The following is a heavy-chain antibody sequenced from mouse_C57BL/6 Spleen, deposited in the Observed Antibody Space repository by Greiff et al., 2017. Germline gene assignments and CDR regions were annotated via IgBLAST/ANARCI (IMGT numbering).Heavy chain of an antibody. Sequence: EVQLQQSGPELVKPGASVKISCKASGYTFTDYYMNWVKQSHGKSLEWIGDINPNNGGTSYNQKFKGKATLTVDKSSSTAYMELRSLTSEDSAVYYCARYYGSSYRYFVVWGTGTTVTVSS. CDR1: GYTFTDYY. J-gene: IGHJ1*03. D-gene: IGHD1-1*01. CDR3: ARYYGSSYRYFVV. CDR2: INPNNGGT. V-gene: IGHV1-26*01.